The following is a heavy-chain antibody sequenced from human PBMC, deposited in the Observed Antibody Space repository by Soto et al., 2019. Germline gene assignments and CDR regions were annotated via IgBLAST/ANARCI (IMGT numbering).Heavy chain of an antibody. CDR1: GGSISTGGYS. CDR3: ARAGGADDHGDYVDFDN. Sequence: QVQLQESGPGLVKPSQTLSLTCTVSGGSISTGGYSWNWIRQRPGKGLEWIGYMYFTGSTYYNPSLKSRLTMSVDTSKNHFSLKLSSVTAADTAVYYCARAGGADDHGDYVDFDNWGQGTLVTVSS. D-gene: IGHD4-17*01. CDR2: MYFTGST. V-gene: IGHV4-31*03. J-gene: IGHJ4*02.